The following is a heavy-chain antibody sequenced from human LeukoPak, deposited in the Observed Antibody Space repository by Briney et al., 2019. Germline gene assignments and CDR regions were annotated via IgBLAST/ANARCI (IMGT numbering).Heavy chain of an antibody. CDR3: ATVGSSSSFGY. Sequence: SETLSLTCTVSGGSISSYYWSWIRQPPGKGLEWIGYIYYSGSTNYNPALKSGVTISVDTSKNQFSLKLSSVTAADTAVYYCATVGSSSSFGYWGQGTLVTLAS. V-gene: IGHV4-59*01. CDR1: GGSISSYY. D-gene: IGHD6-6*01. J-gene: IGHJ4*02. CDR2: IYYSGST.